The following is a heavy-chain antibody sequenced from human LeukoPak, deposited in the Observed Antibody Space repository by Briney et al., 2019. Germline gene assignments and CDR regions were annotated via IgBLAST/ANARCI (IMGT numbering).Heavy chain of an antibody. CDR1: GFTFSSYA. CDR3: AKDRSSGWYTTLDY. Sequence: GGSLRLSCAASGFTFSSYAITWVRQAPGKGLEWVSAVSGSGGNTSYADSVKGRFTISRDNSKNTLYLQMNSLRAEDTAVYYCAKDRSSGWYTTLDYWGQGVLVTVSS. J-gene: IGHJ4*02. CDR2: VSGSGGNT. V-gene: IGHV3-23*01. D-gene: IGHD6-19*01.